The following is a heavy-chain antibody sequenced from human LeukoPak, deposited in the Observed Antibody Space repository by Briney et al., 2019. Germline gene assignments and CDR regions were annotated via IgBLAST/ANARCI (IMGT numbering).Heavy chain of an antibody. V-gene: IGHV4-59*01. CDR1: GGSISSFY. Sequence: SETLSLTCTVSGGSISSFYWSWIRQPPGKGLEWIGYIYYSGSTNYNPSLKSRVTISVDTSKNQFSLKPSSVTAADTAVYYCAGDESCGNPLSAFDIWGQGTMVTVSS. D-gene: IGHD4-23*01. CDR3: AGDESCGNPLSAFDI. J-gene: IGHJ3*02. CDR2: IYYSGST.